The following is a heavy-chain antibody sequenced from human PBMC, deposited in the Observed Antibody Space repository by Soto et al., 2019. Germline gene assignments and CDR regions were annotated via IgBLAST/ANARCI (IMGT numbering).Heavy chain of an antibody. J-gene: IGHJ1*01. CDR1: GFTFSTYV. Sequence: QVQLVESGGGVVQPGRSLRLSCAASGFTFSTYVMHWVRQAPGKGLEWVAAISFDGKSEHYADSVKGRFTISRDNSKNTLYVLVDTLRAEDTAVYYCATEDHSSGHAGTFQHWGQGTLVTVSS. V-gene: IGHV3-30*04. CDR2: ISFDGKSE. CDR3: ATEDHSSGHAGTFQH. D-gene: IGHD3-22*01.